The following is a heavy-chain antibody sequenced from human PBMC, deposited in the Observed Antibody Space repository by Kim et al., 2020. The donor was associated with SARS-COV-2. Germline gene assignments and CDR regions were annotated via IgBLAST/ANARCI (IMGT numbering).Heavy chain of an antibody. CDR2: IYHSGST. CDR1: GGSISSSNW. CDR3: ARVQLHNWFDP. Sequence: SETLSLTCAVSGGSISSSNWWSWVRQPPGKGLEWIGEIYHSGSTNYNPSLKSRVNISVDKSKNQFSLKLSSVTAADTAVYYCARVQLHNWFDPWGQGTLVTVSS. J-gene: IGHJ5*02. D-gene: IGHD1-7*01. V-gene: IGHV4-4*02.